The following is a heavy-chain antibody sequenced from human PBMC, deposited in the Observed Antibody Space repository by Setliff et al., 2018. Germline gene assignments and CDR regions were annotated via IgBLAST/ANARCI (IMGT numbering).Heavy chain of an antibody. Sequence: SSETLSLTCVVSGGSISSDYWGWIRQPAGKGLEWIGRLSPSGNTNYSPSLKSRVTMSLXXXXXXXXXXXXSVTAADTAIYFCARGNYAYWYFDLWGRGTLVTVSS. V-gene: IGHV4-4*07. J-gene: IGHJ2*01. CDR1: GGSISSDY. D-gene: IGHD1-7*01. CDR3: ARGNYAYWYFDL. CDR2: LSPSGNT.